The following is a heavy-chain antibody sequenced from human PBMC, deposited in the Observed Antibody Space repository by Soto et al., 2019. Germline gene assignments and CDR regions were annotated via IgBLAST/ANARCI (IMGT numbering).Heavy chain of an antibody. CDR1: GGSISSGGYY. V-gene: IGHV4-31*03. J-gene: IGHJ2*01. Sequence: QVQLQESGPGLVKPSQTLSLTCTVSGGSISSGGYYWSWIRQHPGKGLEWIGYIYYSGSTYYNPSLKSRVTISVDTSKNQFSLKLSSVTAADTAVYYCARCSSTSCYRRPDFDLWGRGTLVIVSS. CDR2: IYYSGST. D-gene: IGHD2-2*01. CDR3: ARCSSTSCYRRPDFDL.